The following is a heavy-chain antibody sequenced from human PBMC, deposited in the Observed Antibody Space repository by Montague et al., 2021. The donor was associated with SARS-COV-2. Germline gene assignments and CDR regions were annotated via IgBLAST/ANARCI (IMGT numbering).Heavy chain of an antibody. J-gene: IGHJ3*01. Sequence: SVKVSCKVSGHTVTEAPMHWVRQAPGKGLEWMGSFDPAHGETVYAQNFQDRVAMTEDTSTDTAYMELSSPRFEDTAVYYCATEGLSVFGVVIYAFHVWGPGTMVTVSS. CDR2: FDPAHGET. CDR1: GHTVTEAP. D-gene: IGHD3-3*01. V-gene: IGHV1-24*01. CDR3: ATEGLSVFGVVIYAFHV.